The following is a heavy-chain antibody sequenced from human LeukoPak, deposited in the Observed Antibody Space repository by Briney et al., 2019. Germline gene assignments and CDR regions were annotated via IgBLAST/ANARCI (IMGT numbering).Heavy chain of an antibody. CDR1: GFTFSSYS. CDR2: ISWNSGSI. J-gene: IGHJ3*02. Sequence: PGGSLRLSCAASGFTFSSYSMNWVRQAPGKGLEWVSGISWNSGSIGYADSVKGRFTISRDNAKNSLYLQMNSLRAEDTALYYCAKSTVEMAPNDAFDIWGQGTMVTVSS. V-gene: IGHV3-9*01. D-gene: IGHD5-24*01. CDR3: AKSTVEMAPNDAFDI.